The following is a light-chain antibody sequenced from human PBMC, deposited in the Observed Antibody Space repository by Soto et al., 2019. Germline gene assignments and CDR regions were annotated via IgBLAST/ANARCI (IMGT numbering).Light chain of an antibody. V-gene: IGKV3-20*01. J-gene: IGKJ2*01. CDR3: QQNGGTYT. CDR2: GAS. Sequence: EIVLTQSPGTLSLSPGERATLSCRASQSVSSTYLAWYQQRPGQAPSLLIYGASSRATGIPDRFSGSGSGTVFPPTISRQAADDFTVYYCQQNGGTYTFGQGTKLEIK. CDR1: QSVSSTY.